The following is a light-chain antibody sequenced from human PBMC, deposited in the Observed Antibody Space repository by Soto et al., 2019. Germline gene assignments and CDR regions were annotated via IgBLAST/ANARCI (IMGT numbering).Light chain of an antibody. CDR2: KVS. V-gene: IGKV2-30*02. CDR1: QGLVHGDGNTY. CDR3: MQGTHWPTT. Sequence: DVVITQSPLSLPVTLGQPASISCRASQGLVHGDGNTYLNWFHQRPGQSPRRLIYKVSNRDSGVPDRFSGSGSGTDFALKISRVEAEDVGVFYCMQGTHWPTTFGQVTRLEIK. J-gene: IGKJ5*01.